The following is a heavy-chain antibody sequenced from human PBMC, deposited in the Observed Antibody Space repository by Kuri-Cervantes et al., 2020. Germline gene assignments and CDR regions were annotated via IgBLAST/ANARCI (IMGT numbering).Heavy chain of an antibody. V-gene: IGHV4-34*01. D-gene: IGHD1-26*01. Sequence: LSLTCAVYGGSFSGYYWSWIRQPPGKGLEWIGEINHSGSTNYNPSLKSRVTISVDTSKNQFSLKLSSLTAADTAIYFCARDSGSFSRNFFNYWGQGTPVTVSS. CDR2: INHSGST. CDR1: GGSFSGYY. J-gene: IGHJ4*02. CDR3: ARDSGSFSRNFFNY.